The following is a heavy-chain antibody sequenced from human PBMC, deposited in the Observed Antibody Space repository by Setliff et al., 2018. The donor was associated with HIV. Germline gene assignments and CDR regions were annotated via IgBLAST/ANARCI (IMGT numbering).Heavy chain of an antibody. CDR1: GFTFSNNN. CDR2: IQYDGDTK. CDR3: AKDLESSGWYRGYIDY. V-gene: IGHV3-30*02. Sequence: GGSLRLSCAASGFTFSNNNMHWVRQTPGKGLEWVACIQYDGDTKYYADSVKGRFTISRDNSKNTLYLQMNSLRAEDTAVYYCAKDLESSGWYRGYIDYWGQGTLVTVSS. J-gene: IGHJ4*02. D-gene: IGHD6-19*01.